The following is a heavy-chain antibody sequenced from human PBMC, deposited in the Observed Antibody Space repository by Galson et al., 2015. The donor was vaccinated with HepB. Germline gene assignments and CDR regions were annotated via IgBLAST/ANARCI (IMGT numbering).Heavy chain of an antibody. V-gene: IGHV1-18*04. CDR3: ARATYYYGSSGYYSLDY. J-gene: IGHJ4*02. CDR1: GYTFTSYG. Sequence: SVKVSCKASGYTFTSYGISWVRQAPGQGLEWMGWISAYNGNTNYAQKLQGRVTMTTDTSTSTAYMELRSLRSDDTAVYYCARATYYYGSSGYYSLDYWGQGTLVTVSS. D-gene: IGHD3-22*01. CDR2: ISAYNGNT.